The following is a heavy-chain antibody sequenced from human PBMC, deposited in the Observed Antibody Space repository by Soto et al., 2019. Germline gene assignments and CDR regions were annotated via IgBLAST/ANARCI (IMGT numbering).Heavy chain of an antibody. CDR2: ISWNSGSI. CDR3: AKAQGVAGTLPYWYFDL. CDR1: GFTFDDYA. V-gene: IGHV3-9*01. Sequence: EVQLVESGGGLVQPGRSLRLSCAASGFTFDDYAMHWVRQAPEKGLEWVSGISWNSGSIGYADSVKGRFTISRDNAKNSLYLQMNSLRAEDTALYYCAKAQGVAGTLPYWYFDLWGRGTLVTVSS. D-gene: IGHD6-19*01. J-gene: IGHJ2*01.